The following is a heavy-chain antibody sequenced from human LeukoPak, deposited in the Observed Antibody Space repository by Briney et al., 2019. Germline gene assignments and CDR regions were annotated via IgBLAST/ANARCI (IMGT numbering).Heavy chain of an antibody. Sequence: GASVKVSCKASGYTFTSYDINWVRQATGQGLEWMGWMNPNSGNTGYAQKFQGRVTMTRNTSISTAYMELSRLRSEDTAVYYCARGTYYYDSSGYYYAFDIWGQGTMVTVSS. CDR1: GYTFTSYD. J-gene: IGHJ3*02. D-gene: IGHD3-22*01. V-gene: IGHV1-8*01. CDR3: ARGTYYYDSSGYYYAFDI. CDR2: MNPNSGNT.